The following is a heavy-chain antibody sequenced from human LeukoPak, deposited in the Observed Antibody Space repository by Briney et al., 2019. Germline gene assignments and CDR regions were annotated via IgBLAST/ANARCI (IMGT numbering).Heavy chain of an antibody. J-gene: IGHJ4*02. CDR3: AKSGWLLVSTVSMTYYCDS. D-gene: IGHD5/OR15-5a*01. Sequence: GSLSPSCAASGFTFSIYGMNWVRQAPGRGLGWISRISGRGETTYYADSVKGRLTNSRANSKTTLYLRLDCRTPDDRVMYYCAKSGWLLVSTVSMTYYCDSWGQGTLVTVSP. CDR2: ISGRGETT. CDR1: GFTFSIYG. V-gene: IGHV3-23*01.